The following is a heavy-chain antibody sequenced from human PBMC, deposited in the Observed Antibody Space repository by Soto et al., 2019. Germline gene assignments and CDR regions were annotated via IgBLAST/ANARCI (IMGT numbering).Heavy chain of an antibody. CDR3: AKDSARSYCSGGSCYVDN. V-gene: IGHV3-30*18. CDR2: ISYGGSNK. D-gene: IGHD2-15*01. J-gene: IGHJ4*02. Sequence: QVQLVESGGGVVQPGRSLRLSCAASGFTFSSYGMHWVRQAPGKGLEWVAVISYGGSNKYYADSVKGRFTISRDNSKNTRYLQMNSLRAEDTAVYYCAKDSARSYCSGGSCYVDNWGQGALVTVSS. CDR1: GFTFSSYG.